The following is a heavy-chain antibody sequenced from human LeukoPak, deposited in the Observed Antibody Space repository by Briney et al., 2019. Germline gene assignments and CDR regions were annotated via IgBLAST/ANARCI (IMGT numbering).Heavy chain of an antibody. Sequence: GRSLRLSCAASGFTFSSYGMHWVRQAPGKGLEWVAVIWYDGSNKYYADSVKGRFTISRDNSKNTLYLQMNSLRAEDTAVYYCAKLGTAMAPFDYWGQGTLVTVSS. D-gene: IGHD5-18*01. CDR2: IWYDGSNK. J-gene: IGHJ4*02. CDR3: AKLGTAMAPFDY. V-gene: IGHV3-33*06. CDR1: GFTFSSYG.